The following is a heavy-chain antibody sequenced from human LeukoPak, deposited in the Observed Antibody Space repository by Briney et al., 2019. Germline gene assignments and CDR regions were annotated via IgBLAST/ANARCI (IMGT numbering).Heavy chain of an antibody. D-gene: IGHD3-22*01. CDR3: ARAGLWDYSGSSGYHNGAFDI. CDR1: GYTFTSYG. Sequence: ASVKVSCKASGYTFTSYGISWVRQAPGQGLEWVGWISAYNGHTNYAQKFQGRVTMTRDMSTSTDYMELSSLRSEDTAIYYCARAGLWDYSGSSGYHNGAFDIWGQGTMVTVSS. CDR2: ISAYNGHT. J-gene: IGHJ3*02. V-gene: IGHV1-18*01.